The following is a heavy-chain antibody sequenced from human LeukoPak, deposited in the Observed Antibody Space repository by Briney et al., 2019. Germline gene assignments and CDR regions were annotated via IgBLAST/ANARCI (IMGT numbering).Heavy chain of an antibody. D-gene: IGHD2-8*02. CDR1: GGSISSSSYY. CDR3: ARRPYCGTRLGRYFDY. CDR2: IYYSGST. Sequence: SETLSLTCTVSGGSISSSSYYWGWIRQPPGKGLEWIGSIYYSGSTYYNPSLKSRVTISVDTSKNQFSLKLSSVTAAGTAVYYCARRPYCGTRLGRYFDYWGQGTLVTVSS. J-gene: IGHJ4*02. V-gene: IGHV4-39*01.